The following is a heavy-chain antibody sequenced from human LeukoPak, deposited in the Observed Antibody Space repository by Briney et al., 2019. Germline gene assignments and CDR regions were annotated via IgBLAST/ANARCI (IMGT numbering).Heavy chain of an antibody. D-gene: IGHD3-10*01. J-gene: IGHJ4*02. CDR3: ARGVMIRGVIITTYFDY. CDR2: IYPGDSDT. V-gene: IGHV5-51*01. Sequence: GESLKISCKGSGSSFTTYWIGWVRQMPGKGLEWMGIIYPGDSDTRYSPSFQGQVTISADKSISTAYLQWSSLKASDTAMYYCARGVMIRGVIITTYFDYWGQGSLVTVSS. CDR1: GSSFTTYW.